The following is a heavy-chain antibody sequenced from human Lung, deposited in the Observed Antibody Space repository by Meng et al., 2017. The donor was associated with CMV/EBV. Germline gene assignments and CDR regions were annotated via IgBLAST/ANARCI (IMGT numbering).Heavy chain of an antibody. Sequence: GEXXKISCAASGFPFERYGINWVRQAPGQGLEWVSSISSSSSHIHYADSVKGRFTISRDYATNSVFLQMNTLRVDDTALYYCARDQGLVFGEVIPYFDYWXQG. V-gene: IGHV3-21*01. CDR2: ISSSSSHI. D-gene: IGHD3-3*01. J-gene: IGHJ4*02. CDR1: GFPFERYG. CDR3: ARDQGLVFGEVIPYFDY.